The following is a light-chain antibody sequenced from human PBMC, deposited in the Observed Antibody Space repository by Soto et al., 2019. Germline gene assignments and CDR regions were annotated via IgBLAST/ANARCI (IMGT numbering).Light chain of an antibody. CDR3: SSYTSSSTSLYV. V-gene: IGLV2-18*02. CDR1: SSDVGSYNR. Sequence: QSVLTQPPSVSGSPGQSVTISCTGTSSDVGSYNRVSWYQQPPGTAPKLMIYEVSNLPSGVPDRFSGSKSGNTASLTISGLQAEDEADYYCSSYTSSSTSLYVFGTGTKVTVL. CDR2: EVS. J-gene: IGLJ1*01.